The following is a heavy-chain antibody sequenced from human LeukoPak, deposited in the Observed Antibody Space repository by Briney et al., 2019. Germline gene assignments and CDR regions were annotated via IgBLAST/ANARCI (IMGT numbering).Heavy chain of an antibody. CDR3: ARAPDTAMDYFDY. J-gene: IGHJ4*02. D-gene: IGHD5-18*01. V-gene: IGHV1-69*13. Sequence: RASVKVSCKASGGTFSSYAISWVRQAPEQGLEWMGGIIPIFGTANYAQKFQGRVTITADESTSTAYMELSSLRSEDTAVYYCARAPDTAMDYFDYWGQGTLVTVSS. CDR1: GGTFSSYA. CDR2: IIPIFGTA.